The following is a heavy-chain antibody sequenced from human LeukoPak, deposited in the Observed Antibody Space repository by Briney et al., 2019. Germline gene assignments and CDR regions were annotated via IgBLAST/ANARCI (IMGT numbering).Heavy chain of an antibody. CDR1: GGSISSSSYY. V-gene: IGHV4-39*07. D-gene: IGHD3-3*02. CDR2: IYYSGST. CDR3: ARSFPNWFDP. J-gene: IGHJ5*02. Sequence: SETLSLTCTVSGGSISSSSYYWGWIRQPPGKGLEWIGSIYYSGSTYYNPSLKSRVTISVDTSKNQFSLKLSSVTAADTAVYYCARSFPNWFDPWGQGTLVTASS.